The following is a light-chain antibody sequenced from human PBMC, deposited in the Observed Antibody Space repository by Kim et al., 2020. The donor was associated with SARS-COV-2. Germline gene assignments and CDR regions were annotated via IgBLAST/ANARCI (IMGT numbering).Light chain of an antibody. CDR3: QQYASDPIT. V-gene: IGKV3-20*01. Sequence: SPGERATLSCRASQSVGRDYLAWYQQKPGQAPRLLVYDSSTRATGIPDRLSGSGSGTDFTLTISRLEPEDFAVYYCQQYASDPITFGQGTRLEIK. CDR1: QSVGRDY. J-gene: IGKJ5*01. CDR2: DSS.